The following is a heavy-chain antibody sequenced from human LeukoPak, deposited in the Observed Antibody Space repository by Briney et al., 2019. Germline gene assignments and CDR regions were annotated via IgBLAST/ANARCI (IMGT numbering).Heavy chain of an antibody. CDR3: AKVARLRNWNYEDYFDY. V-gene: IGHV3-23*01. D-gene: IGHD1-7*01. CDR2: ISGSGGST. Sequence: GGSLRLSCAASGFTFSTYAMSWVRQAPGKGLEWVSAISGSGGSTYYADSVKGRFTISRDNSKNTLYLQMNSLRAEDTAVYYCAKVARLRNWNYEDYFDYWGQGTLVTVSS. CDR1: GFTFSTYA. J-gene: IGHJ4*02.